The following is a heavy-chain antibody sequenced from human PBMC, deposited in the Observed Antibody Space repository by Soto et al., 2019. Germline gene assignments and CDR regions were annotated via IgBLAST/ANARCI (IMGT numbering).Heavy chain of an antibody. J-gene: IGHJ3*02. CDR2: IWYDGGNK. Sequence: QVQLVESGGGVVQPGRSLRLSCAASGFTFNNFGMHWVRQAPGKGLEWVANIWYDGGNKYYADSVKGRFTISRDNSKNTLYLQMNSLRAEDTAVYYCARAPFGGGVIARFDAFDIWGQGTMVTVSS. CDR3: ARAPFGGGVIARFDAFDI. D-gene: IGHD3-16*02. CDR1: GFTFNNFG. V-gene: IGHV3-33*01.